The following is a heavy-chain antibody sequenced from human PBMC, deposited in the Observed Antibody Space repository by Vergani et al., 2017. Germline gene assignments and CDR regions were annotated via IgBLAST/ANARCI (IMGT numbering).Heavy chain of an antibody. V-gene: IGHV3-21*01. CDR2: ISSSSSYI. D-gene: IGHD3-22*01. CDR3: ARDLFYYASSGYYSGFFAY. CDR1: GFTFSSYS. J-gene: IGHJ4*02. Sequence: EVQLVESGGGLVKPGGSLRLSCAASGFTFSSYSMNWVRQAPGKGLEWVSSISSSSSYIYYADSVKGRFTFSTDNAKNSLYLQMNSLRAEDTAVYYCARDLFYYASSGYYSGFFAYWGQGTLVTVSS.